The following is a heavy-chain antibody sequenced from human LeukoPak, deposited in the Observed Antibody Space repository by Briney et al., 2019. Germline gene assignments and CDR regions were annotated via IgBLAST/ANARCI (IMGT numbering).Heavy chain of an antibody. CDR3: ARQWLYYDSSVYRNYNCFDP. J-gene: IGHJ5*02. V-gene: IGHV5-51*01. D-gene: IGHD3-22*01. CDR1: GYSFTSYW. CDR2: INPGDSDT. Sequence: GESLKISCKGSGYSFTSYWIGWVRQMPGKGLEWMGIINPGDSDTRYSPSFQGQVTISVDKSINTAYLQWSSLKASDTAMYYCARQWLYYDSSVYRNYNCFDPWGQGTLVTVSS.